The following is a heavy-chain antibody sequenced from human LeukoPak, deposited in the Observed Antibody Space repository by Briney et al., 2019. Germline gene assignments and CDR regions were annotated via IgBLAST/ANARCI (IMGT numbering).Heavy chain of an antibody. V-gene: IGHV1-2*02. D-gene: IGHD3-10*01. Sequence: ASVKVSCKASGYTFTGYYMHWVRQAPGQGLEWMGWINPNSGGTNYAQKFQGRVTMTRDTSISTAYMELSRLRSDDTAVYYCARNHYYGSGSYQAFDYWGQGTLVTVSS. J-gene: IGHJ4*02. CDR2: INPNSGGT. CDR1: GYTFTGYY. CDR3: ARNHYYGSGSYQAFDY.